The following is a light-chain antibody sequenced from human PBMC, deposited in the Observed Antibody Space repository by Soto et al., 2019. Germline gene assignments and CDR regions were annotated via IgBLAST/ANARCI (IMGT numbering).Light chain of an antibody. V-gene: IGKV1-9*01. Sequence: DIQLTQSPSFLSASVGDRVTITCRASQGISSFLAWYQQKPGKAPNFLIYAASTLQSGVPSRFSGSGSGTEFTLTISSLQPEDFAIYYCQQVKSAPLNFGGGTKVEIK. CDR1: QGISSF. CDR2: AAS. J-gene: IGKJ4*01. CDR3: QQVKSAPLN.